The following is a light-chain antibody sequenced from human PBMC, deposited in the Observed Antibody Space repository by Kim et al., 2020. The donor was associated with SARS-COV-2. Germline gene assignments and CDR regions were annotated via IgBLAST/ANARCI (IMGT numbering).Light chain of an antibody. V-gene: IGKV4-1*01. J-gene: IGKJ1*01. CDR2: WAS. CDR3: QQYYSAPRT. Sequence: DIMMTQSPDSLTVSLGESATINCKSSQSVLYSSNNKNYLAWYQQKPGQPPKLLIYWASTRDSGVPDRFSGSGSGTDFTLTISSLQAEDAAVYYCQQYYSAPRTFGQGTKVDIK. CDR1: QSVLYSSNNKNY.